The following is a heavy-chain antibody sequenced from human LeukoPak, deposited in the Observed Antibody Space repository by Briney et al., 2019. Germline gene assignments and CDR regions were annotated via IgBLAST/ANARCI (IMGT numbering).Heavy chain of an antibody. CDR3: ARDPYYYDSSGYYYRDYFDY. CDR1: GYTFTSYG. CDR2: ISAYNGNT. D-gene: IGHD3-22*01. V-gene: IGHV1-18*01. Sequence: ASVKVSCKASGYTFTSYGISWVRQAPGQGLEWVGWISAYNGNTNYAQKLQGRVTMTTDTSTNTAYMELRSLRSDDTAVYYCARDPYYYDSSGYYYRDYFDYWGQGTLVTVSS. J-gene: IGHJ4*02.